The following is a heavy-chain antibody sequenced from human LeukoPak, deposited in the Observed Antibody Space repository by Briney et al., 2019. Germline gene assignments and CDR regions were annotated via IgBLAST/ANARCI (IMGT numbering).Heavy chain of an antibody. CDR2: INPNSGGT. CDR3: ARAPLSAAMFDAFDI. CDR1: GYTFTGYY. J-gene: IGHJ3*02. V-gene: IGHV1-2*06. D-gene: IGHD2-2*01. Sequence: ASVKVSCKASGYTFTGYYMHWVRQAPGQGLEWMGRINPNSGGTNYAQKFQGRVTITADESTSTAYMELSSLRSEDTAVYYCARAPLSAAMFDAFDIWGQGTVVTVSS.